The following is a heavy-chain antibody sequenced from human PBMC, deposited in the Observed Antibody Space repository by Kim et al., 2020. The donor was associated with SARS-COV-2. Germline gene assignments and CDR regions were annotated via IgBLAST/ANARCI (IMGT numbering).Heavy chain of an antibody. CDR2: GNT. Sequence: GNTYYNPTLKSRVTVSVDRSKNQFSLNVTSVTAADTAVYYCARVDGYDFDHWGQGTLVTVSS. D-gene: IGHD5-12*01. CDR3: ARVDGYDFDH. J-gene: IGHJ4*02. V-gene: IGHV4-30-2*01.